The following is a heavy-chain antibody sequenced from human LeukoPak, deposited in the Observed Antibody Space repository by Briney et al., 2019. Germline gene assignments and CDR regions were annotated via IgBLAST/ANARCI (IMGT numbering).Heavy chain of an antibody. D-gene: IGHD3-22*01. J-gene: IGHJ4*02. V-gene: IGHV3-30*01. CDR3: ARAADSSGWYYDS. CDR2: ISHDGRNK. Sequence: PGGSLRLSCAASGFTFSAHAMHWVRQAPGKGIEWVAVISHDGRNKSNAASVEGRFTISRNTPKHNLYLQINRQLIEHTSVYYCARAADSSGWYYDSWGQGTLAIVSS. CDR1: GFTFSAHA.